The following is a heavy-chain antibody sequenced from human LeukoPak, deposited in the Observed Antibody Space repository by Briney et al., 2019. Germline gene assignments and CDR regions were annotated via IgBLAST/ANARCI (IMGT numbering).Heavy chain of an antibody. Sequence: GGSLRLSCAASGFTFSSYSMNWVRQAPGKGLEWVSSISSSSSYIYYADSVKGRFTISRDNAKNSLYLQINSLRAEDTAVYYCARLHDFWSGSTDNWFDPWGQGTLVTVSS. CDR3: ARLHDFWSGSTDNWFDP. D-gene: IGHD3-3*01. V-gene: IGHV3-21*01. CDR1: GFTFSSYS. CDR2: ISSSSSYI. J-gene: IGHJ5*02.